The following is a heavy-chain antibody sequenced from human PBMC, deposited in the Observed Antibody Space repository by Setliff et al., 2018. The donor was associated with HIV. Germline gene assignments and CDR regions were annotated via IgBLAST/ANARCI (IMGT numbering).Heavy chain of an antibody. Sequence: SETLSLTCAACGESFSGHHYSWIRQSPGKGLEWIGFIHMNGNSVYNPSLKSRVTLSGDASKNQFSLKLTSVTVADTAVYYCARVAVGGTGPDSWGQGTLVTVSS. J-gene: IGHJ4*02. V-gene: IGHV4-4*08. CDR1: GESFSGHH. D-gene: IGHD1-1*01. CDR3: ARVAVGGTGPDS. CDR2: IHMNGNS.